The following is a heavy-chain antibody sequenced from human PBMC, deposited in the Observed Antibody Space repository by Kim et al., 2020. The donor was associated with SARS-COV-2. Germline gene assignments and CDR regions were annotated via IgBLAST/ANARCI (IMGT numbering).Heavy chain of an antibody. D-gene: IGHD6-19*01. V-gene: IGHV4-4*02. CDR3: ARDGYSSGWKNYYYGMDV. Sequence: SETLSLTCAVSGGSISSSNWWSWVRQPPGKGLEWIGEIYHSGSTNYNPSLKSRVTISVDKSKNQFSLKLSSVTAADTAVYYCARDGYSSGWKNYYYGMDVWGQGTTVTVSS. CDR2: IYHSGST. CDR1: GGSISSSNW. J-gene: IGHJ6*02.